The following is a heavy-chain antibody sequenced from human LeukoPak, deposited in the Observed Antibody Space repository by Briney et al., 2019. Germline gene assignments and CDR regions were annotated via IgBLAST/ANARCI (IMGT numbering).Heavy chain of an antibody. V-gene: IGHV3-74*01. J-gene: IGHJ5*02. CDR2: INSDGSST. Sequence: PGGSLRLSCAASGFTFSSYGMHWVRQAPGKGLVWVSRINSDGSSTSYADSVKGRFTISRDNAKNTLYLQMNSLRAEDTAVYYCARVGFYYGSGSYWFDPWGQGTLVTVSS. CDR3: ARVGFYYGSGSYWFDP. CDR1: GFTFSSYG. D-gene: IGHD3-10*01.